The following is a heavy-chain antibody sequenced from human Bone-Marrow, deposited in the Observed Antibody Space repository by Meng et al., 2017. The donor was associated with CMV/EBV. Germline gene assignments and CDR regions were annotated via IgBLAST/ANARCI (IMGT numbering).Heavy chain of an antibody. J-gene: IGHJ4*02. V-gene: IGHV3-23*03. Sequence: GGSLRLSCVASGITFNRYWMSWVRQAPGKGLEWVSVIYSGGSSTYYADSVKGRFTISRDNSKNTLYLQMNSLRAEDTAVYYCAKEIGTIVGAYFDYWGQGTLVTVSS. D-gene: IGHD1-26*01. CDR3: AKEIGTIVGAYFDY. CDR1: GITFNRYW. CDR2: IYSGGSST.